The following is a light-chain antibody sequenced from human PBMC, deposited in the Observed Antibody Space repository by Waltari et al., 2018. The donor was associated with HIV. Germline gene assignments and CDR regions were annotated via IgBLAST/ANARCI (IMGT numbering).Light chain of an antibody. CDR2: EVS. CDR3: SSYSKSNSLV. Sequence: QSVLTQPASVSGSPGQSITISCTGASSDVGDYTSVSWYQQSPGQAPKLLIYEVSDRPSGVSNRFSGSKSGNTASLTISGLQPEDESNYYCSSYSKSNSLVFGTGTKVTVL. CDR1: SSDVGDYTS. V-gene: IGLV2-14*01. J-gene: IGLJ1*01.